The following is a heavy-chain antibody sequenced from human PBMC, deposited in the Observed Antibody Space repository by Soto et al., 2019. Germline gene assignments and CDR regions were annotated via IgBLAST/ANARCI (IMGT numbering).Heavy chain of an antibody. CDR2: ISWDGGST. CDR3: AKDIGRRDFWSGYGMDV. CDR1: GFTFDDYT. J-gene: IGHJ6*02. V-gene: IGHV3-43*01. Sequence: EVQLVESGGVVVQPGGSLRLSCAASGFTFDDYTMHWVRQAPGKGLEWVSLISWDGGSTYYADSVKGRFTISRDNSKNYLYLQMNSLRTEDTALYYCAKDIGRRDFWSGYGMDVWGQGTTVTVSS. D-gene: IGHD3-3*01.